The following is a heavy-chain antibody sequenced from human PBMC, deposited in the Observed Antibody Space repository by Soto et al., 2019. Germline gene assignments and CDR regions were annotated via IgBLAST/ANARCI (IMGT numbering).Heavy chain of an antibody. V-gene: IGHV1-69*12. J-gene: IGHJ6*02. Sequence: QVQLVQSGAEVKRLGSSVKASGKASGGPFGSYAINWGRRAPEQGLEWMGGIIRIFGTPDYAQRFQGRVTITADESTSTAYMELSSLRSEDTAVYYCARQGSNEYYYYGMDVWGQGTTVTVSS. D-gene: IGHD3-10*01. CDR1: GGPFGSYA. CDR2: IIRIFGTP. CDR3: ARQGSNEYYYYGMDV.